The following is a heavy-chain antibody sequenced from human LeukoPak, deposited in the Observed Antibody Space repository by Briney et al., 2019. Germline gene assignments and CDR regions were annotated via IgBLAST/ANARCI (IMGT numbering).Heavy chain of an antibody. Sequence: GGSLRLSCAASGFTFSTYSMNWVRQAPGKGLEWASYIGANSAIFYADSVKGRFTISRDNSKNTVYLQMNSLRAEDTAVYYCARAPYGDYEGDYWGQGTLVTVSS. V-gene: IGHV3-48*01. J-gene: IGHJ4*02. CDR2: IGANSAI. CDR3: ARAPYGDYEGDY. D-gene: IGHD4-17*01. CDR1: GFTFSTYS.